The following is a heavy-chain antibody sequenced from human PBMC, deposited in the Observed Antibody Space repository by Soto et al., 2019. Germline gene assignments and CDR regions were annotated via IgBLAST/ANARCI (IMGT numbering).Heavy chain of an antibody. CDR2: ISFDGTVK. V-gene: IGHV3-30*18. CDR1: GFTFNIFG. CDR3: AKRIASAGIIDY. D-gene: IGHD6-13*01. J-gene: IGHJ4*02. Sequence: ESGGGVVQPGRSLRLSCAASGFTFNIFGMHWVRQAPGKGLEWVAVISFDGTVKYYADSVKGRFTVSRDSPRNTLYLQMNSLRVEDTAVYYCAKRIASAGIIDYWGQGTLVTVSS.